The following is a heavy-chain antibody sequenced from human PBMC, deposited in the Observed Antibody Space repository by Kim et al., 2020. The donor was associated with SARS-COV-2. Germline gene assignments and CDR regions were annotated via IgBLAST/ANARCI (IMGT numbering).Heavy chain of an antibody. CDR2: ISGSGGNT. Sequence: GGSLRLSCVASGFIFDNYAMSWARQVPGKGMEWVSAISGSGGNTYYADSVKGRFTISRDNSKNTVYLQMNSLRAEDTAVYYCANWVEGSTDKFDYWGQGTLVTVSS. J-gene: IGHJ4*02. D-gene: IGHD3-3*01. CDR1: GFIFDNYA. CDR3: ANWVEGSTDKFDY. V-gene: IGHV3-23*01.